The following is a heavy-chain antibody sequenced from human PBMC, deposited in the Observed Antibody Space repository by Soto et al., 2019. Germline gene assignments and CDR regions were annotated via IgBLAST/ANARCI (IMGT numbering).Heavy chain of an antibody. Sequence: GGSLRLSCAASGFTVSSNYMSWVRQAPGKGLEWVSVIYSGGSTYYADSVKGRFTISRDNSKNTLYLQMNSLRAEDTAVYYCARGHSGPISGSYYYLDYWGQGTLVTVSS. CDR2: IYSGGST. CDR1: GFTVSSNY. CDR3: ARGHSGPISGSYYYLDY. D-gene: IGHD1-26*01. V-gene: IGHV3-53*01. J-gene: IGHJ4*02.